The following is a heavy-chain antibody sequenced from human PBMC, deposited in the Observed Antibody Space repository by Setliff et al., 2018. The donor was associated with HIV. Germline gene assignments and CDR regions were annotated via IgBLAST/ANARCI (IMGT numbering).Heavy chain of an antibody. CDR2: IKQDGSEK. CDR3: ARVFWYGLPQIYYYMDV. J-gene: IGHJ6*03. V-gene: IGHV3-7*01. CDR1: GFTFSGSA. D-gene: IGHD2-8*02. Sequence: GGSLRLSCATSGFTFSGSALHWVRQAPGKGLEWVANIKQDGSEKYYVDSVKGRFTLSRDNAKNSLYLQMNSLRAEDTAVYYCARVFWYGLPQIYYYMDVWGKGTTVTVSS.